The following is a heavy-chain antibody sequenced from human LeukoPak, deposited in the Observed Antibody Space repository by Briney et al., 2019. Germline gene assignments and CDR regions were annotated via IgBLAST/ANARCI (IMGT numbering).Heavy chain of an antibody. Sequence: ASVKVSCKASGYTFTGYYMHWVRQAPGQGLEWMGWINPNSGGTNYAQKFQGRVTMTRDTSISTAYMELSRLRSDDTAVYYCARDGGYSYGYLVDYWGQGTLVTVSS. CDR3: ARDGGYSYGYLVDY. V-gene: IGHV1-2*02. D-gene: IGHD5-18*01. CDR1: GYTFTGYY. J-gene: IGHJ4*02. CDR2: INPNSGGT.